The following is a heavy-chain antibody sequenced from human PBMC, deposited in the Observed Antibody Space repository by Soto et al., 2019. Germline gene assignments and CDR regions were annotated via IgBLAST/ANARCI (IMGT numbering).Heavy chain of an antibody. V-gene: IGHV3-53*02. Sequence: EVQLVETGGGLIQPGGSLRLSCLASGFSVTTNYIIWVRQPPGKGLEWVSTTFPGGSTHYADYVKGRFSISRDNSKSTAYIQLSSLRVEDTAVYYCAKERRSSSQGWAFGMDFWGQGTMVSVSS. CDR2: TFPGGST. CDR3: AKERRSSSQGWAFGMDF. J-gene: IGHJ6*02. CDR1: GFSVTTNY. D-gene: IGHD2-2*01.